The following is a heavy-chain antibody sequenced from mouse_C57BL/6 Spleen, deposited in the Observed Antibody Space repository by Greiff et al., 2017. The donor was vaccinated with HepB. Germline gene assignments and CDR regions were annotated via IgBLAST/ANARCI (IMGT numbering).Heavy chain of an antibody. V-gene: IGHV1-69*01. CDR1: GYTFTSYW. Sequence: VQLQQPGAELVMPGASVKLSCKASGYTFTSYWMHWVKQRPGQGLEWIGEIDPSDSYTNYNQKFKGKSTLTVDKSSSTAYMQLSSLTSEDSAVYYCARRGPLAWFAYWGQGTLVTVSA. CDR2: IDPSDSYT. D-gene: IGHD3-3*01. J-gene: IGHJ3*01. CDR3: ARRGPLAWFAY.